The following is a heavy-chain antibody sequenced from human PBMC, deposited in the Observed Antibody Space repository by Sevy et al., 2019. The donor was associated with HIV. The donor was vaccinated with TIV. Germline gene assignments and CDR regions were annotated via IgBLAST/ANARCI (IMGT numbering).Heavy chain of an antibody. CDR1: GFAFTNYYA. D-gene: IGHD4-17*01. V-gene: IGHV3-30-3*01. J-gene: IGHJ6*02. CDR2: ISFDESDK. Sequence: GGSLRLSCAASGFAFTNYYAMHWVRQAPGKGLEWVALISFDESDKYYADSVKGRFTISRDNFKNTLYLQMNSLTTEDTAVYYCARPRANYVDNYFFYAMDVSGQGTTVTVSS. CDR3: ARPRANYVDNYFFYAMDV.